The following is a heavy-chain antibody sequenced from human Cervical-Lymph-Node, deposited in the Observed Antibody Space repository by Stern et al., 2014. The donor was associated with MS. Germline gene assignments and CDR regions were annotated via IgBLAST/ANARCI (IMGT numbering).Heavy chain of an antibody. V-gene: IGHV1-46*01. J-gene: IGHJ6*02. Sequence: VQLVQSGAEVKKPGASVTVSCKASGYTFTSYYMHWVRQAPGQGLEWMGIINPRGGSTSYAQKFQGRVTMTRDTSTITVYMELSSLRSEDTAVYYCARDHNYDILTGYSPYYYYYGMDVWGQGTTVTVSS. CDR2: INPRGGST. CDR3: ARDHNYDILTGYSPYYYYYGMDV. CDR1: GYTFTSYY. D-gene: IGHD3-9*01.